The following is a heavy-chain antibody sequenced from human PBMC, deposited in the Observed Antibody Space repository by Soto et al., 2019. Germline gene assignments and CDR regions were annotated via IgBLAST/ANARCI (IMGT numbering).Heavy chain of an antibody. CDR2: ISSSSSTI. V-gene: IGHV3-48*02. Sequence: GGSLRLSCAASGFTFSSYSMNWVRQAPGKGQEWVSYISSSSSTIYYADSVKGRFTISRDNAKNSLYLQMNSLRDEDTAVYYCARDRPPSYVWGSYRGDAFDIWGQGTMVTVSS. D-gene: IGHD3-16*02. J-gene: IGHJ3*02. CDR3: ARDRPPSYVWGSYRGDAFDI. CDR1: GFTFSSYS.